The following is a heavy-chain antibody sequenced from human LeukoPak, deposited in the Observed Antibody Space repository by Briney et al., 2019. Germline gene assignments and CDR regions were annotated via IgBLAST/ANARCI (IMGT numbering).Heavy chain of an antibody. D-gene: IGHD3-16*01. J-gene: IGHJ4*02. V-gene: IGHV1-2*02. CDR2: INPNSGGT. CDR3: ERDRSRFLGLCYFDY. Sequence: GASVKVSCKASGYTLTGYYLHWVRQAPGQGLEWMGWINPNSGGTNYAQKFQGRVTITRDTSISTAYMELSRLRSDDTAVYYCERDRSRFLGLCYFDYWGQGTLVTVSS. CDR1: GYTLTGYY.